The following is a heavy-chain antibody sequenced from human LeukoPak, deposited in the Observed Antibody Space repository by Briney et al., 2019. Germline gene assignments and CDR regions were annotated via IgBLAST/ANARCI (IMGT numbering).Heavy chain of an antibody. CDR2: ISSSSSTI. CDR3: AREGGAVVDY. CDR1: GFTFSSYS. V-gene: IGHV3-48*01. D-gene: IGHD3-16*01. J-gene: IGHJ4*02. Sequence: PGGSMTLSCAASGFTFSSYSMNWVRQAPGKGLEWVSYISSSSSTIYYADSVKGRFTISRDNAKNSLYLQMNSLRAEDTAVYYCAREGGAVVDYWGQGTLVTVSS.